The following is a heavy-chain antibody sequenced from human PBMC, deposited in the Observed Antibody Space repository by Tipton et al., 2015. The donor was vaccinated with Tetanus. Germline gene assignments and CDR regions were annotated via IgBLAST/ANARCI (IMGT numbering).Heavy chain of an antibody. CDR3: AGYGVGEGGRGY. D-gene: IGHD3-16*01. CDR1: SGSISSSNYH. CDR2: TYDSNL. V-gene: IGHV4-61*05. J-gene: IGHJ4*02. Sequence: TLSLTCIVSSGSISSSNYHWGWIRQPPGKGLQWIGHTYDSNLNYNPSLKSRITISVDMSRNQFSLNLNSVTAADTAVYYCAGYGVGEGGRGYWGQGTLVTVSS.